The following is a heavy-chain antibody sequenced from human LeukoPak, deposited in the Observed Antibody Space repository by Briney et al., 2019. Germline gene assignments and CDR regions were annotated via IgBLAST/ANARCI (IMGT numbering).Heavy chain of an antibody. CDR1: GFTFDDYA. CDR3: AKDMRYSSGCFDY. D-gene: IGHD6-19*01. V-gene: IGHV3-9*01. Sequence: PGGSLRLSCAASGFTFDDYAMHWVRQAPGKGLEWVSGISWNSGSIGYADSVKGRSTISRDNAKNSLYLQMNSLRAEDTALYYCAKDMRYSSGCFDYWGQGTLVTVSS. CDR2: ISWNSGSI. J-gene: IGHJ4*02.